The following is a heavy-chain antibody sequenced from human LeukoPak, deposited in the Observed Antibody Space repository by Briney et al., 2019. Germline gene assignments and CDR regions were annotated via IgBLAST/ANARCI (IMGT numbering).Heavy chain of an antibody. CDR2: TYYRSKWYN. J-gene: IGHJ4*02. Sequence: SQTLSLTCAISGDSVSSNSAAWNWIRQSPSRGLEWLGRTYYRSKWYNDYAVSVKSRITINPDTSKNQFSLQLNSVTPEDTAVYYCARVYITMVRGVIMPFDYWGQGILVTVSS. D-gene: IGHD3-10*01. CDR3: ARVYITMVRGVIMPFDY. CDR1: GDSVSSNSAA. V-gene: IGHV6-1*01.